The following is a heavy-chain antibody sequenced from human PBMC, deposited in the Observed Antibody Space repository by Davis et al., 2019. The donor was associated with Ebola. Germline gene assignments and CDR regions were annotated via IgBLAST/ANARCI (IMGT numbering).Heavy chain of an antibody. J-gene: IGHJ6*03. CDR3: VRRTPSLYYYKMDV. V-gene: IGHV3-64D*08. Sequence: SVKGRFTISRDNSKNTVYLQMSSLRTADTAVYYCVRRTPSLYYYKMDVWGQGTTVTVSS.